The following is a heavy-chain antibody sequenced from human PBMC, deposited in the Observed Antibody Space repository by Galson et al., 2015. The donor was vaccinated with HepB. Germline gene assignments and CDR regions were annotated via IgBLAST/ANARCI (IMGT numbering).Heavy chain of an antibody. V-gene: IGHV1-24*01. CDR2: FDPEDGET. Sequence: SVKVSCKASGYTFTSYYMHWVRQAPGKGLEWMGGFDPEDGETIYAQKFQGRVTMTEDTSTDTAYMELSSLRSEDTAVYYCATDRQIAAAGIYYYYGMDVWGQGTTVTVSS. D-gene: IGHD6-13*01. J-gene: IGHJ6*02. CDR3: ATDRQIAAAGIYYYYGMDV. CDR1: GYTFTSYY.